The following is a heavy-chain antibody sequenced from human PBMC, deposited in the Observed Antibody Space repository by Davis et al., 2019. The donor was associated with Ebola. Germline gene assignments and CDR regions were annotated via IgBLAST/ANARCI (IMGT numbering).Heavy chain of an antibody. Sequence: GESLKISCAASGFTFSSYGMHWVRQAPGKGLEWVAVIWYDGSNKYYADSVKGRFTISRDNSKNTLYLQMNSLRAEDTAVYYCAKDQDRGYLGLSDYWGQGTLVTVSS. J-gene: IGHJ4*02. CDR3: AKDQDRGYLGLSDY. CDR2: IWYDGSNK. D-gene: IGHD5-12*01. CDR1: GFTFSSYG. V-gene: IGHV3-33*06.